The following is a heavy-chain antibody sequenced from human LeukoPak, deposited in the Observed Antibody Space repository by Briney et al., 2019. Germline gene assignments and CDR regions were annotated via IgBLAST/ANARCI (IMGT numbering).Heavy chain of an antibody. CDR2: ISTYNGNT. V-gene: IGHV1-18*01. CDR1: GYTFTSYG. D-gene: IGHD2-15*01. CDR3: ARDSTRDGSGGSCYPYYFDY. Sequence: ASVKVSCKASGYTFTSYGISWVRQAPGQGLEWMGWISTYNGNTNYAQKLQGRVTMTTDTSTSTAYMELRSLRSDDTAVYYCARDSTRDGSGGSCYPYYFDYWGQGTLVTVSS. J-gene: IGHJ4*02.